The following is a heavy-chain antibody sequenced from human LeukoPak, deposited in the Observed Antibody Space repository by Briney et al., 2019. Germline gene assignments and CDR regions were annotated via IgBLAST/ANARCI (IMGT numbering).Heavy chain of an antibody. V-gene: IGHV1-8*01. D-gene: IGHD7-27*01. CDR3: VRGPPNWGFDY. CDR2: MGSNSGDT. CDR1: GYTFTNYD. J-gene: IGHJ4*02. Sequence: ASVKVSCKASGYTFTNYDINWVRQATGQGLKWMGWMGSNSGDTGYAQKFQDRVTMTRDTFISTAYMELNNVRSEDTAVYYCVRGPPNWGFDYWGQGTLVTVSS.